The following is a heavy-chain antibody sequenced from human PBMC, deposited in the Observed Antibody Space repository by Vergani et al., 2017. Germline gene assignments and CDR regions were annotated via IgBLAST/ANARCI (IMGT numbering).Heavy chain of an antibody. CDR2: ISYDGTQK. J-gene: IGHJ1*01. D-gene: IGHD1-1*01. CDR3: ATKSCGTPGCQIGYFRE. V-gene: IGHV3-30*03. Sequence: QVHLVESGGVVVQPGRSLRLSCVVSGFTSSYSGMHWVRQAPGKGLEWVAVISYDGTQKYYADSVKGRFTISRDNSKSTLYLQMNSLRTEYTAVYYCATKSCGTPGCQIGYFREWGQGALVTVSS. CDR1: GFTSSYSG.